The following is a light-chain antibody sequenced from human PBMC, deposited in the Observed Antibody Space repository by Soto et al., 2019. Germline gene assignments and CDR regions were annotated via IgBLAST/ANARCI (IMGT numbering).Light chain of an antibody. J-gene: IGLJ2*01. V-gene: IGLV2-14*01. CDR1: RDDIGAYDY. CDR2: EVT. Sequence: QSVLTQPASVSGSPGQSITISCAGTRDDIGAYDYVSWYQQHPGNAPKLLVYEVTNRPSGVSDRFSGSKSGNTASLTISGLQAEDEADYYCNSYTNSSDVVFGGGTKLTV. CDR3: NSYTNSSDVV.